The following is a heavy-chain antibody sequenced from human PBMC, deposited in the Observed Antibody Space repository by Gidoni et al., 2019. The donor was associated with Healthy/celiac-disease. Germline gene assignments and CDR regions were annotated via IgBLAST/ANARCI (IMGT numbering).Heavy chain of an antibody. Sequence: QVQLVQSGAEVKKPGSSVKVSCKASGGTFSSYAISWVRQAPGQGLEWMGGIIPIFGTANYAQKFQGRVTITADESTSTAYMDLSSLRSEDTAVYYCARDWTDTWFRAYYGMDVWGQGTTVTVSS. V-gene: IGHV1-69*01. CDR3: ARDWTDTWFRAYYGMDV. CDR1: GGTFSSYA. CDR2: IIPIFGTA. J-gene: IGHJ6*02. D-gene: IGHD3-10*01.